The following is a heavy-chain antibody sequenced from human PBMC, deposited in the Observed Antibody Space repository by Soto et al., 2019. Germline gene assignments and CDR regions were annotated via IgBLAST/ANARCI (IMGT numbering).Heavy chain of an antibody. CDR3: ARDLVTPGLYFDY. D-gene: IGHD2-15*01. J-gene: IGHJ4*02. CDR2: INQDANEE. CDR1: GFMFSSHW. Sequence: GGSLRLSCAASGFMFSSHWMSWVRQAPGKGLEWVANINQDANEEYYVDSVKGRFTISRDNGKNSLYLQLNSLRAEDTAVYYCARDLVTPGLYFDYWGQGNLVTVSS. V-gene: IGHV3-7*04.